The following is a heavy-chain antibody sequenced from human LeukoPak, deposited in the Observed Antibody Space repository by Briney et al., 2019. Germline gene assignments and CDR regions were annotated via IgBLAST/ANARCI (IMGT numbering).Heavy chain of an antibody. J-gene: IGHJ4*02. CDR3: ARGGNYYDSSGYLIDDY. CDR1: GYTFTGYY. CDR2: INPNSGGT. V-gene: IGHV1-2*04. D-gene: IGHD3-22*01. Sequence: GASVKVSCKASGYTFTGYYMHWVRQAPGQGLEWMGWINPNSGGTNYAQKFQGWVTMTRDTSISTAYMELSRLRSDDTAVYYCARGGNYYDSSGYLIDDYWGQGTLVTVSS.